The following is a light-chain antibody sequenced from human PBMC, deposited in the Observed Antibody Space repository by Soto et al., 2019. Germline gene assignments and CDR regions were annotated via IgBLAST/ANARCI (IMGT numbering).Light chain of an antibody. Sequence: SYELTQPLSVSLALGQTARITCGGNNIGRKNVHWYQQKPGQAPVLVMYRDSNRPSGIPERFSGSNSGNTATLTITRAQAGDEADYYCQVWDSSIVVFGGGTKLTVL. CDR1: NIGRKN. CDR2: RDS. J-gene: IGLJ2*01. CDR3: QVWDSSIVV. V-gene: IGLV3-9*01.